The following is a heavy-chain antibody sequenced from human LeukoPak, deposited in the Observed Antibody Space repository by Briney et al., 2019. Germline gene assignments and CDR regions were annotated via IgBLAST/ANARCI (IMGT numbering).Heavy chain of an antibody. CDR3: ARSLKASGGSCYRY. D-gene: IGHD2-15*01. CDR1: GYTFTSYG. J-gene: IGHJ4*02. V-gene: IGHV1-18*01. Sequence: ASVKVSRKASGYTFTSYGISWVRQAPGQGLEWMGWISAYNDNTNYAQKLQGRVTMTTDTSTSTAYMELRSLRSDDTAVYYCARSLKASGGSCYRYWGQGTLVTVSS. CDR2: ISAYNDNT.